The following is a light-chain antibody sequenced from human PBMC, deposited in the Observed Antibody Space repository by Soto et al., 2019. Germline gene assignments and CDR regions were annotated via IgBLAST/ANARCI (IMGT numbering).Light chain of an antibody. CDR1: QTIGNS. Sequence: EMDMTQSPATLSVSPGERATLSCRAAQTIGNSLGWYQQKPGQAPRLLVYGASIRATGIPARFSGTGSGTEFTLSITSLQPEDSATYYCQYLGAFGPGTKLQIK. CDR3: QYLGA. J-gene: IGKJ2*01. V-gene: IGKV3-15*01. CDR2: GAS.